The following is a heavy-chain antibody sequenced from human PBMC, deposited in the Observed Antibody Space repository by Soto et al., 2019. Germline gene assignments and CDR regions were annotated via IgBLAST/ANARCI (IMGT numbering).Heavy chain of an antibody. J-gene: IGHJ3*02. V-gene: IGHV3-74*01. D-gene: IGHD3-3*01. CDR1: GFTFSSYW. CDR2: INPDGSAT. Sequence: GGSLRLSCAASGFTFSSYWMHWVRQAPGKGLVWVSRINPDGSATNYADSVKGRFTISRDNAKNSLYLQMNSLRAEDTAVYYCARELPLEWLFDAFDIWGQGTMVTVS. CDR3: ARELPLEWLFDAFDI.